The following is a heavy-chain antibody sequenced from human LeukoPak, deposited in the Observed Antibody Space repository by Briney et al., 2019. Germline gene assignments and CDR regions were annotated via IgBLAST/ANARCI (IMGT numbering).Heavy chain of an antibody. CDR2: ISSSSSYI. CDR3: AREPTPRHCSGGSCYTHYGMDV. Sequence: GGSMRPSCAASGFTFSSYTMSWVRQAPEKGLEWVSSISSSSSYIYYADSVKGRLTISRDNAKNSLYLQMNRLRAEDTAVYYCAREPTPRHCSGGSCYTHYGMDVWGQGTTGTVSS. J-gene: IGHJ6*02. D-gene: IGHD2-15*01. CDR1: GFTFSSYT. V-gene: IGHV3-21*01.